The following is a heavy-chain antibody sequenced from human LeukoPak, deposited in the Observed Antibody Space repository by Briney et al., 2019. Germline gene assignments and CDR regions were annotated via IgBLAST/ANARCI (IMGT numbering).Heavy chain of an antibody. D-gene: IGHD5-18*01. CDR3: ASRDEGIQLWLRN. Sequence: SVKVSCKASGGTFSSYAISWVRQAPGQGLEWMGGIIPIFGTANYAQKFQGRVTVTADESTSTAYMELSSLRSEDTAVYYCASRDEGIQLWLRNWGQGTLVTVSS. CDR1: GGTFSSYA. CDR2: IIPIFGTA. V-gene: IGHV1-69*01. J-gene: IGHJ4*02.